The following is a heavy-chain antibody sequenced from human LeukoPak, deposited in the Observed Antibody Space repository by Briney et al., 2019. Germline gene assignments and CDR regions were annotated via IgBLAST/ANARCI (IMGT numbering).Heavy chain of an antibody. J-gene: IGHJ4*02. CDR2: IIPIFGTA. CDR3: ARAEYYYDASGGDY. D-gene: IGHD3-22*01. V-gene: IGHV1-69*01. CDR1: GGTFSSYA. Sequence: SVKVSCKXSGGTFSSYAISWVRQAPGQGLEWMGGIIPIFGTANYAQKFQGRVTITADESTSTAYMELSSLRSEDTAVYYCARAEYYYDASGGDYWGQGTLVTVSS.